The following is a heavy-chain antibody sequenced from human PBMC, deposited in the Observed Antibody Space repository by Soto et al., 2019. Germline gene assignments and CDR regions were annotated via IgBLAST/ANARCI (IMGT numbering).Heavy chain of an antibody. CDR3: ARDLAYYDSSGYYL. J-gene: IGHJ4*02. V-gene: IGHV1-69*08. Sequence: QVQLVQSGAEVKKPGSSVKVSCKASGGTFSSYTISWVRQAPGQGLEWMGRIIPILGIANYAQKFQGRVTITADKSTSTAYMELSSLRSEDTAVYYCARDLAYYDSSGYYLWGQGPLVTVSS. D-gene: IGHD3-22*01. CDR2: IIPILGIA. CDR1: GGTFSSYT.